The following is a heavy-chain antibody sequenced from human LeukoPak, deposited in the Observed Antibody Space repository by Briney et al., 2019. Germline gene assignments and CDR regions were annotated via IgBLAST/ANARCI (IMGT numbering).Heavy chain of an antibody. D-gene: IGHD2-15*01. CDR1: GGSISSSSYY. Sequence: PSETLSLTCTVSGGSISSSSYYWGWIRQPPGKGLEWIGSIYYSGSTYYNPSLKSRVTISVDTSKNQFSLKLSSVTAADTAVYYCTTGGMDWVDYLKTYYYYYYMDVWGKGTTVTISS. V-gene: IGHV4-39*07. CDR3: TTGGMDWVDYLKTYYYYYYMDV. J-gene: IGHJ6*03. CDR2: IYYSGST.